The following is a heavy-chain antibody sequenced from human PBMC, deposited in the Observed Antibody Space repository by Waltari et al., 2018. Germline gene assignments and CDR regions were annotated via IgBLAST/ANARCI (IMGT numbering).Heavy chain of an antibody. V-gene: IGHV4-39*01. Sequence: QLQLQESGPGLVKPSETLSLTCTVSGGSISSSSYYWGWIRKPPGKGLEWIGSSYYSGRTYYTPSLKSRVTISVDTSKNQFSLKLSSVTAADTAVYYCARQDQLLVDYWGQGTLVTVSS. CDR3: ARQDQLLVDY. J-gene: IGHJ4*02. CDR2: SYYSGRT. D-gene: IGHD2-2*01. CDR1: GGSISSSSYY.